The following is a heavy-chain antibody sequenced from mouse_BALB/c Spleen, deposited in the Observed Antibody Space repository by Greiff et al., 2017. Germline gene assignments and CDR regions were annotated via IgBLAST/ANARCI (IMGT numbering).Heavy chain of an antibody. CDR1: GYTFTSYT. Sequence: VHLVESGAELARPGASVKMSCKASGYTFTSYTMHWVKQRPGQGLEWIGYINPSSGYTNYNQKFKDKATLTADKSSSTAYMQLSSLTSEDSAVYYCAPNAFAYWGQGTLVTVSA. CDR3: APNAFAY. V-gene: IGHV1-4*01. CDR2: INPSSGYT. D-gene: IGHD4-1*01. J-gene: IGHJ3*01.